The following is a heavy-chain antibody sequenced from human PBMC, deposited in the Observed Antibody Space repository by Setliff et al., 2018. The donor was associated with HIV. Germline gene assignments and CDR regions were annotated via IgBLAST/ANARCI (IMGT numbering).Heavy chain of an antibody. CDR2: IYPADSHT. V-gene: IGHV5-51*01. CDR1: GYSFTNYW. CDR3: VRPKPYGSGAGSFEI. D-gene: IGHD3-10*01. Sequence: PGESLKISCKGFGYSFTNYWIGWVRQMPGRGLEWMGIIYPADSHTSYRPSFQGHVTIPADRSISTAYLQWSSVKTSDSAMYFCVRPKPYGSGAGSFEIWGQGTMVTVSS. J-gene: IGHJ3*02.